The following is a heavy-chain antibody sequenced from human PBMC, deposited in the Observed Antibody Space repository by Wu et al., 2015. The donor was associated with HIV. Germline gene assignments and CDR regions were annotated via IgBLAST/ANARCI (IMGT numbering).Heavy chain of an antibody. J-gene: IGHJ6*02. D-gene: IGHD5-24*01. CDR1: GNTFRNHA. Sequence: QVQLVQSGAEVKKPGSSVKVSCRASGNTFRNHAITWVRQAPGQGPEWMGRIIPISDTTNYAQRFQGRVTITADKPTNTAYMELSSLRSDDTAVYFCARGSIIDMSTASYYYSLWTSGPGDHSHVSS. CDR3: ARGSIIDMSTASYYYSLWTS. CDR2: IIPISDTT. V-gene: IGHV1-69*13.